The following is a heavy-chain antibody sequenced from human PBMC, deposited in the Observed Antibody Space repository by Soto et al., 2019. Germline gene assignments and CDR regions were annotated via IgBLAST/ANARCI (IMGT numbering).Heavy chain of an antibody. V-gene: IGHV1-3*01. D-gene: IGHD2-15*01. Sequence: SVKVSCKASGYTFTTYAIHWVRQAPGQRLEWMGWINAGNGNTKYSQKFQGRVTITRDTSASTAYMELSSLRSEDTAVYYCARILEYCSGGSCDFWGQGTLVTVSS. CDR2: INAGNGNT. CDR3: ARILEYCSGGSCDF. J-gene: IGHJ4*02. CDR1: GYTFTTYA.